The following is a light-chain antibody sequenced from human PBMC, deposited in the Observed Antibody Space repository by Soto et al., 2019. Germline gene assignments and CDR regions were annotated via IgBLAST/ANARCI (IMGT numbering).Light chain of an antibody. CDR3: QHYDNLLLT. CDR1: QDISNY. J-gene: IGKJ4*01. V-gene: IGKV1-33*01. CDR2: DAS. Sequence: DIQMTQSPSSLSASVGDRVTITCQASQDISNYLNWYQQKPGKAPKLLIYDASNLETGVPSRFSGSRSGTDFTFTISSLQPEDLATYYCQHYDNLLLTFGGGTKVEIK.